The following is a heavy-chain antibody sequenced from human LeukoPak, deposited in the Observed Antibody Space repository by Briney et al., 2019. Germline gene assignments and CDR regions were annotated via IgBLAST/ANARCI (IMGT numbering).Heavy chain of an antibody. CDR3: ARGRETFDY. D-gene: IGHD5-24*01. V-gene: IGHV3-7*01. CDR2: IKQDGSEK. CDR1: RFTFSSYW. Sequence: GGSLRLSCAASRFTFSSYWMSWVRQAPGKGLEWVANIKQDGSEKYYVDSVKGRFTISRDNAKNSLYLQMNSLRAEDTAVYYCARGRETFDYWGQGTLVTVSS. J-gene: IGHJ4*02.